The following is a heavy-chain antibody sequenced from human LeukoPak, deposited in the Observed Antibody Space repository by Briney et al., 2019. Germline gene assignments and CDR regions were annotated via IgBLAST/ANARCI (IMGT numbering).Heavy chain of an antibody. Sequence: SETLSLTCAVYGGSFSGYYWSWIRQPAGKGLEWIGRIYTSGSTNYNPSLKSRVTMSVDTSKNQFSLKLSSVTAADTAVYYCARHNGDYGERFDYWGQGTLVTVSS. D-gene: IGHD4-17*01. CDR2: IYTSGST. CDR1: GGSFSGYY. CDR3: ARHNGDYGERFDY. V-gene: IGHV4-59*10. J-gene: IGHJ4*02.